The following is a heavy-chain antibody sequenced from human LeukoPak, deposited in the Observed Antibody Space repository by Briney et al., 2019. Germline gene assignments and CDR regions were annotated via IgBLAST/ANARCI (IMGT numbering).Heavy chain of an antibody. Sequence: SETLSLTCAVYGGSFSGYYWSWIRQPPGKGLEWIGEINHSGSTNYNPSLKSRVTISIDTSKNQFSLKLSSVTAADTAVYYCARQTTEGFDPWGQGVLVTVSS. J-gene: IGHJ5*02. CDR2: INHSGST. CDR3: ARQTTEGFDP. D-gene: IGHD4-17*01. V-gene: IGHV4-34*01. CDR1: GGSFSGYY.